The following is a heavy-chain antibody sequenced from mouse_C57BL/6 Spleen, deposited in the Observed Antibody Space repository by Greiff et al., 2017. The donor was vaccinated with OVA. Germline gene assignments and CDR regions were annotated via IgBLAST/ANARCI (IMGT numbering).Heavy chain of an antibody. CDR1: GYSFTGYY. Sequence: EVKLQESGPELVKPGASVKISCKASGYSFTGYYMNWVKQSPEKSLEWIGEINPSTGGTTYNQKFKAKATLTVDKSSSTAYMQLKSVTSEDSAVYYCARGIYDGYYEGYFDYWGQGTTLTVSS. CDR2: INPSTGGT. J-gene: IGHJ2*01. CDR3: ARGIYDGYYEGYFDY. D-gene: IGHD2-3*01. V-gene: IGHV1-42*01.